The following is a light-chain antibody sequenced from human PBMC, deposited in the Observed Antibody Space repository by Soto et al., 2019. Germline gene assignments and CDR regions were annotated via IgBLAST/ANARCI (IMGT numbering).Light chain of an antibody. CDR2: ATS. CDR3: QQTYTTPRT. V-gene: IGKV1-39*01. CDR1: HTASNY. Sequence: DTQMAQSPSSLSASVGARISITCRASHTASNYVNWYQQKPGKAPTLLISATSTLQSGVPSRFSGSGSGTDVTLTITSLQPEDFAIYYCQQTYTTPRTFGQGTKVAIK. J-gene: IGKJ1*01.